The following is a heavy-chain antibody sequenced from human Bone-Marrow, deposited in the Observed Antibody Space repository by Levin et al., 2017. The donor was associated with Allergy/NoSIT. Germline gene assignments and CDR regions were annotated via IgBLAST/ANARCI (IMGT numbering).Heavy chain of an antibody. V-gene: IGHV3-15*01. J-gene: IGHJ3*02. Sequence: GGSLRLSCAASGFTFSNAWMSWVRQAPGKGLEWVGRIKSKTDGGTTDYAAPVKGRFTISRDDSKNTLYLQMNSLKTEDTAVYYCTPTLHCGGDCYSDAFDIWGQGTMVTVSS. CDR2: IKSKTDGGTT. D-gene: IGHD2-21*01. CDR1: GFTFSNAW. CDR3: TPTLHCGGDCYSDAFDI.